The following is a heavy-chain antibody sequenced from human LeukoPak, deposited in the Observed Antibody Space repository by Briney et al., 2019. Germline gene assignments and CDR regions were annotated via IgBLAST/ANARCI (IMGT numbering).Heavy chain of an antibody. CDR2: INYSGKT. D-gene: IGHD2-8*01. CDR3: ARVSTNGVSNWFDP. CDR1: GGSISNYY. Sequence: SETLSLTCTVSGGSISNYYWTFIRQPPGKELEWIGYINYSGKTFYNPSLKSRVTISIDTPSNQFSLKLTSVIAADTAVYFCARVSTNGVSNWFDPWGQGTLVTVSS. J-gene: IGHJ5*02. V-gene: IGHV4-59*01.